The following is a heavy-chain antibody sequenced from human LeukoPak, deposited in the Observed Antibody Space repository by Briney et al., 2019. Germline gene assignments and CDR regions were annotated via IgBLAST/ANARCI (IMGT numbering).Heavy chain of an antibody. J-gene: IGHJ4*02. V-gene: IGHV3-9*01. CDR1: GFIFNSYA. D-gene: IGHD6-19*01. CDR3: AKDNRRHYTSGPNPDSLH. CDR2: ISWNSGSI. Sequence: GGSLRLSCAGSGFIFNSYAMHWVRQPPGKGLEWVSGISWNSGSIDYADSVKGRFTISRDNAKNSLYLQMNSLRVEDTAFYYCAKDNRRHYTSGPNPDSLHWGQGALVTVSS.